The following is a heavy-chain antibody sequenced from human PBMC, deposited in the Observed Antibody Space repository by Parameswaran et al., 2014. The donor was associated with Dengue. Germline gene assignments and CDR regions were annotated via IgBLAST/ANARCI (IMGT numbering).Heavy chain of an antibody. Sequence: KWIRQPPGKGLEWVSSITSTSSHIYYADSVEGRFTVSRDYAKNLLYLQMNSLRVEDTAVYYCVRVGSQWLLDYWGQGTLVTVSS. CDR2: ITSTSSHI. D-gene: IGHD6-19*01. V-gene: IGHV3-21*01. CDR3: VRVGSQWLLDY. J-gene: IGHJ4*02.